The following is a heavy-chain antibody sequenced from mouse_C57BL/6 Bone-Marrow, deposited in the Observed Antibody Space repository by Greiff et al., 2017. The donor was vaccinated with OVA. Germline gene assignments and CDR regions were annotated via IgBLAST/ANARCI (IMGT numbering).Heavy chain of an antibody. V-gene: IGHV1-81*01. CDR3: ARSEDYYAMDY. J-gene: IGHJ4*01. CDR1: GYTFTSYG. Sequence: QVQLQQPGAELVRPGSSVKLSCKASGYTFTSYGISWVKQRTGQGLEWIGEIYPRSGNTYYNEKFKGKATLTADKSSSTAYMELRSLTSEDSAVYFCARSEDYYAMDYWGQGTSVTVSS. CDR2: IYPRSGNT.